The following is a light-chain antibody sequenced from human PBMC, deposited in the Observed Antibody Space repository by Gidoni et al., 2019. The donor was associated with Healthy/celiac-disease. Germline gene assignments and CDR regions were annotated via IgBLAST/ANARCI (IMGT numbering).Light chain of an antibody. J-gene: IGKJ1*01. V-gene: IGKV1-5*03. CDR1: QSISSW. CDR2: KAS. CDR3: QQYNSYSRT. Sequence: DIQMTQSPSTLSASVGDRVTITCRASQSISSWLAWYQQQPGKAPKLLIYKASSLESGVPSRFSGSGSGTEFTLTISSLQPDDFATYYCQQYNSYSRTLGQGTKVEIK.